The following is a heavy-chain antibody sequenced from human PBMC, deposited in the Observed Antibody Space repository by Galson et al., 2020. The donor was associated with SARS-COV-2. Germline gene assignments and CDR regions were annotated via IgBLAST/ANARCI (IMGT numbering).Heavy chain of an antibody. CDR1: GVSVSRYH. J-gene: IGHJ6*02. Sequence: ASETLSLTCSISGVSVSRYHWSWIRQPPGKGLEWVAYFYNTVTSNYNPSLMGRVTLSIDTSQNQLSLKLTSVTAADTAVYYCARLCVGSPQGLRWWEQPGDQYCGLDVWGQGTTVTVSS. CDR3: ARLCVGSPQGLRWWEQPGDQYCGLDV. D-gene: IGHD3-16*01. V-gene: IGHV4-59*08. CDR2: FYNTVTS.